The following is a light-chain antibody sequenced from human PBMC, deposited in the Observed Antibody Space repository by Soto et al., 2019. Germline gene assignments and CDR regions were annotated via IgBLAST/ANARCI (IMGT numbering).Light chain of an antibody. J-gene: IGLJ2*01. Sequence: QTVVTQEPSFSVSPGGTVTLTCGLSSGSVSTSYYPGWYQQTPGQAPRTLIYNTNTRSSGVPDRFSGSILGTKAALTITGAQADDESDYYCVLFMGSGTGVFGGGTKLTVL. CDR2: NTN. V-gene: IGLV8-61*01. CDR1: SGSVSTSYY. CDR3: VLFMGSGTGV.